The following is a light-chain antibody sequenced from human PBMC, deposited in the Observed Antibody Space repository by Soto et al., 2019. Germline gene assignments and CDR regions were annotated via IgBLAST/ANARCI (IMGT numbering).Light chain of an antibody. CDR3: QQYGSSPWT. V-gene: IGKV3-20*01. CDR2: GAS. J-gene: IGKJ1*01. Sequence: EFVLTQSPDTLSLSPGERATLSCRASQSVSSDYLAWYQQKPGQAPRLLIYGASSRATGIPDRFSGSGSGTDFTLTVSRLEPDDFAVYYCQQYGSSPWTFGQGTKVEIK. CDR1: QSVSSDY.